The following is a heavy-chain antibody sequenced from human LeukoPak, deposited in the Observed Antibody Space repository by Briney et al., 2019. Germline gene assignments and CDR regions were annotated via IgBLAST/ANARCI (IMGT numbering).Heavy chain of an antibody. V-gene: IGHV5-51*01. D-gene: IGHD5-18*01. CDR2: VYPGDSDT. Sequence: GESLKISCKGSGYIFTTYWITWVRQMPGKDLEWMGIVYPGDSDTRYSPSFQGQVTISADKSISTAYLQWRSLKASDTAIYYCATYRAYSYAYPTSFDYWGQGTLVTVSS. CDR1: GYIFTTYW. J-gene: IGHJ4*02. CDR3: ATYRAYSYAYPTSFDY.